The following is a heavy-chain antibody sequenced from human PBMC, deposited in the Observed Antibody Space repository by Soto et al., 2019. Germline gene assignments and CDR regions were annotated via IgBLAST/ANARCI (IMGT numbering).Heavy chain of an antibody. D-gene: IGHD2-2*01. CDR3: AREDIVVVPAATNQYYYYGMDV. Sequence: GASVKVSGKASGGTFSSYAISWVRQAPGQGLEWMGGIIPIFGTANYAQKFQGRVTITADESTSTGYMELSSLRSEDTAVYYCAREDIVVVPAATNQYYYYGMDVWGQGTTVTVSS. J-gene: IGHJ6*02. V-gene: IGHV1-69*13. CDR1: GGTFSSYA. CDR2: IIPIFGTA.